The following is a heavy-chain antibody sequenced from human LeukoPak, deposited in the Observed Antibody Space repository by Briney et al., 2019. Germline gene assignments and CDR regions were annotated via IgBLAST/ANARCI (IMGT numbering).Heavy chain of an antibody. V-gene: IGHV1-18*01. D-gene: IGHD2-21*02. CDR3: ARAGCGGDCYQYYFDS. J-gene: IGHJ4*02. Sequence: ASVKVSCKASGYTFTSYGISWVRQAPGQGLEWMGWISAYNGNTNYAQKLQGRVTMTTDTSTSTAYMELRSLRSDDTAVYYCARAGCGGDCYQYYFDSWGQGTLVTVSS. CDR1: GYTFTSYG. CDR2: ISAYNGNT.